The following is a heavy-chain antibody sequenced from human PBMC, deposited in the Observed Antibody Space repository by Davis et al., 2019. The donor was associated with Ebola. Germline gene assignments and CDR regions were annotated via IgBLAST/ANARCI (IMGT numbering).Heavy chain of an antibody. CDR1: GYTFTSYD. Sequence: ASVKVSCKASGYTFTSYDINWVRQATGQGLEWMEWMNPNSGNTGYAQKFQGRVTMTRNTSISTAYMELSSLRSEDTAVYYCARVDYGERSYYYYYGMDVWGQGTTVTVSS. V-gene: IGHV1-8*01. CDR3: ARVDYGERSYYYYYGMDV. J-gene: IGHJ6*02. CDR2: MNPNSGNT. D-gene: IGHD4-17*01.